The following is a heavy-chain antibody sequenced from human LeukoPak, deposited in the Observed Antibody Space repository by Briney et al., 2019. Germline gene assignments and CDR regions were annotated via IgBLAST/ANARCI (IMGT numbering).Heavy chain of an antibody. D-gene: IGHD1-26*01. Sequence: PGGSLRLSCAASGFTFSSYWMSWVRQAPGKGLEWVANIKQDGSEKYHVDSVKGRFTISRDNAKNSLYLQMNSLRAEHTAVYYCARGRGSYYGLFDYWGQGTLVTVSS. CDR2: IKQDGSEK. CDR3: ARGRGSYYGLFDY. CDR1: GFTFSSYW. J-gene: IGHJ4*02. V-gene: IGHV3-7*01.